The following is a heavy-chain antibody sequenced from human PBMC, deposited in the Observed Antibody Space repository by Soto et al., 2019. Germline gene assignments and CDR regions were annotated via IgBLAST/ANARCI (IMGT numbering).Heavy chain of an antibody. CDR3: AKGVGYSSGWYHFDY. D-gene: IGHD6-19*01. J-gene: IGHJ4*02. V-gene: IGHV3-30*18. CDR1: GFTFSIYV. CDR2: ISYDGSNK. Sequence: GALTLSCAASGFTFSIYVMHWVRQAPGKGLEWVAVISYDGSNKYYADSVKGRFTISRDNSKNTLYLQMNSLRAEDTAVYYCAKGVGYSSGWYHFDYWGQGNLVTVSS.